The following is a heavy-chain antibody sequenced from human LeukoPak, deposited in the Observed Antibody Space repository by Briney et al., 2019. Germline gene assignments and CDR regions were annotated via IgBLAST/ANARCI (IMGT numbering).Heavy chain of an antibody. V-gene: IGHV3-48*01. CDR1: GFTFSSYA. Sequence: GWALRLSCASSGFTFSSYAMSWVRQGAGKGLEWVSAISSSSCPIYYADSVTGRFIISRDHAKNSLYLQMNSLRAEDTAVYYCARRAGAYSHPYDYWGQGTLVTVSS. D-gene: IGHD4/OR15-4a*01. CDR2: ISSSSCPI. CDR3: ARRAGAYSHPYDY. J-gene: IGHJ4*02.